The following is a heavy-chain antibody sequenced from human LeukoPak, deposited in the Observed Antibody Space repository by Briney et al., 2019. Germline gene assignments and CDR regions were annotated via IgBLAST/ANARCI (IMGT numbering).Heavy chain of an antibody. CDR2: IYYSGST. J-gene: IGHJ4*02. V-gene: IGHV4-39*07. CDR1: GGSISSSSYY. Sequence: PSETLSLTCTVSGGSISSSSYYWGWIRQPPGKGLEWIGSIYYSGSTNYNPSLKSRVTISVDTSKNQFSLKLSSVTAADTAVYYCARRRQQLGFDYWGQGTLVTVSS. CDR3: ARRRQQLGFDY. D-gene: IGHD6-13*01.